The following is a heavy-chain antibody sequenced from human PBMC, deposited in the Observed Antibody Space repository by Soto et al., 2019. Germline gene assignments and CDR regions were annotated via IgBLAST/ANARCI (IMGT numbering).Heavy chain of an antibody. D-gene: IGHD3-10*01. V-gene: IGHV3-23*01. CDR2: ISGSGGST. Sequence: GGSLRLSCAASGFTFSSYAMSWVRQAPGKGLEWVSAISGSGGSTYYADSVKGRFTISRDNSKNTLYLQMNSLRAEDTSVYYCAKDQSIVYYGTGSPIGPPYYWGQGALVTVSS. CDR1: GFTFSSYA. CDR3: AKDQSIVYYGTGSPIGPPYY. J-gene: IGHJ4*02.